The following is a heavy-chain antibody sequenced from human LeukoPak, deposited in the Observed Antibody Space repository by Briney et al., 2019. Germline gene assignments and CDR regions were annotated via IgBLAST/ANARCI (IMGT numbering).Heavy chain of an antibody. Sequence: GGSLRLSCAASGLTFDDYAMHWVRQAPGKGLEWVSLISGDGGSTYYADSVKGRFTISRDNSKNSLYLQMNSLRTEDTALYYCAKDRSLAYCGGGCYYYYYGMDVWGQGTTVTVSS. CDR2: ISGDGGST. D-gene: IGHD2-21*02. CDR3: AKDRSLAYCGGGCYYYYYGMDV. CDR1: GLTFDDYA. V-gene: IGHV3-43*02. J-gene: IGHJ6*02.